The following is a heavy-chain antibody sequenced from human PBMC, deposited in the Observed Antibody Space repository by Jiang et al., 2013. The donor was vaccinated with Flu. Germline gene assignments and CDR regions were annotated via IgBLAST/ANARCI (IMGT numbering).Heavy chain of an antibody. CDR3: ALEHLQNSYYFGA. CDR1: GNTFSDYY. D-gene: IGHD1/OR15-1a*01. J-gene: IGHJ4*02. Sequence: QLVESGAEVKKPGASVQVSCNASGNTFSDYYMYWVRQAPGQGLEWMGIISSGGDSTSYAQKFQGRVTMTRDTSTSMFYMHLSSLRSDDTASYFCALEHLQNSYYFGAWGQGTLVTVSS. V-gene: IGHV1-46*03. CDR2: ISSGGDST.